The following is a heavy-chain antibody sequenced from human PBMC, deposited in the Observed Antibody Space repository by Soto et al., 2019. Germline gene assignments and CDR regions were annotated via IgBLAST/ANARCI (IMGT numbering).Heavy chain of an antibody. CDR1: GGSFSGYY. Sequence: PSETLSLTCAVYGGSFSGYYWSWIRQPPGTGLEWIGEINHSGSTNYNPSLKSRVTISVDTSKNQFSLKLSSVTAADTAVYYCARRIRKPNCTNGVCYYYYYMDVWGKGTTVTVSS. CDR3: ARRIRKPNCTNGVCYYYYYMDV. J-gene: IGHJ6*03. CDR2: INHSGST. V-gene: IGHV4-34*01. D-gene: IGHD2-8*01.